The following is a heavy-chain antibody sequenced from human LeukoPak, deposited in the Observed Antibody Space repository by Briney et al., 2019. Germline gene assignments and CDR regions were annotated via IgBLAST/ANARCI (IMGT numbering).Heavy chain of an antibody. V-gene: IGHV3-15*01. CDR3: SNRDMDF. J-gene: IGHJ6*02. CDR1: GFTLNKAW. CDR2: IISKTAGGTT. D-gene: IGHD1-14*01. Sequence: PGGSLRLSCAASGFTLNKAWMSWVRQAPGEGLEWVGRIISKTAGGTTDYAAPVKGRFTISRDDSQNTLYLQMNSLKIEDTAVYYCSNRDMDFWGQGTTVTVSS.